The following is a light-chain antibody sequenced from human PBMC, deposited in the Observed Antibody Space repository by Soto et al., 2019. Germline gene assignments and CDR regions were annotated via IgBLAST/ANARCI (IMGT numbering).Light chain of an antibody. V-gene: IGKV3-20*01. J-gene: IGKJ1*01. CDR1: QSVRSSY. CDR3: QQYGSSPKT. CDR2: GAS. Sequence: EVVLTQSPCTLSLSPVERATLSCSASQSVRSSYLAWYQQKPGQAPRLLIYGASSRATGIPDRFSGSGSGTDFPLTISRLEPEDFAVYYCQQYGSSPKTFGQGTKVDIK.